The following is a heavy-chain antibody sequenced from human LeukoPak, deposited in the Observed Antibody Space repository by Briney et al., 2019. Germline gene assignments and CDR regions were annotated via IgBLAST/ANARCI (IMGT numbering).Heavy chain of an antibody. CDR3: AKVRGIQLWLLDY. CDR1: GFTFSSYG. CDR2: IWYDGSNK. Sequence: GGSLRLSCAASGFTFSSYGMHWVRQAPGKGLEWVAVIWYDGSNKYYADSVKGRFTISRDNSKNTLYLQMNSLRAEDTAVYYCAKVRGIQLWLLDYWGQGTLVTVSS. D-gene: IGHD5-18*01. J-gene: IGHJ4*02. V-gene: IGHV3-33*06.